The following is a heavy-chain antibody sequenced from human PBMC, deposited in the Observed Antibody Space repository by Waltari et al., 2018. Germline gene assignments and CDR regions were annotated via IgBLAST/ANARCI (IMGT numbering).Heavy chain of an antibody. D-gene: IGHD3-9*01. Sequence: QVQLQESGPGLVKPSETLSLTCTVSNYSITSGYFWGWIRQSPGKVLEWIGSIYHTGTTYFNPSLKSRVTISIDTSKKQFSLRLRSVTAADTGVYFCARDKGFYDVLPGRGWFDPWGQGTLVTVSS. CDR2: IYHTGTT. J-gene: IGHJ5*02. CDR1: NYSITSGYF. CDR3: ARDKGFYDVLPGRGWFDP. V-gene: IGHV4-38-2*02.